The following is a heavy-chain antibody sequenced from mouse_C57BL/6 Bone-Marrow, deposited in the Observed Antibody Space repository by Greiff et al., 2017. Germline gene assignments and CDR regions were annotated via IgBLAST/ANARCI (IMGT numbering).Heavy chain of an antibody. CDR3: ASSYDYDDYTMDY. CDR2: MHPNGGSP. D-gene: IGHD2-4*01. Sequence: VQLQQPGAELVKPGASVKLSCKASGYTFTNYWMHWVKQRPGQGLEWIGMMHPNGGSPDYNEKFKSEATLSVDKSSSTAYMELSSLTSEDSAVYYCASSYDYDDYTMDYWGQGTSVTVSS. CDR1: GYTFTNYW. V-gene: IGHV1-64*01. J-gene: IGHJ4*01.